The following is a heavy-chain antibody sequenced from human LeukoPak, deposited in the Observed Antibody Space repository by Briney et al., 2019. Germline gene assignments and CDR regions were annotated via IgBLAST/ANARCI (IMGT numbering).Heavy chain of an antibody. V-gene: IGHV4-4*02. CDR3: AINSSGYYYAFDI. CDR2: IYHSGST. CDR1: GGSISSSNW. Sequence: SETLSLTCAVSGGSISSSNWWSWVRQPPGKGLEWIGYIYHSGSTYYNPSLKSRVTISVDRSKNQFSLKLSSVTAADTAVYYCAINSSGYYYAFDIWGQGTMVTVSS. J-gene: IGHJ3*02. D-gene: IGHD3-22*01.